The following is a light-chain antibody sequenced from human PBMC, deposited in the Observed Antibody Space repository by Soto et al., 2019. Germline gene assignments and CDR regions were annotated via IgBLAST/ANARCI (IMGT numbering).Light chain of an antibody. Sequence: DIQMTQSPSSLSASLGDRVTITCRASQGIGNYLAWYQLQPGKVPKLLIYAASTLPSGVPSRFSGSGSGTDFTLTISNLQPEDVETYFCQKYNSAPRTFGQGTKVEI. CDR1: QGIGNY. J-gene: IGKJ1*01. CDR3: QKYNSAPRT. V-gene: IGKV1-27*01. CDR2: AAS.